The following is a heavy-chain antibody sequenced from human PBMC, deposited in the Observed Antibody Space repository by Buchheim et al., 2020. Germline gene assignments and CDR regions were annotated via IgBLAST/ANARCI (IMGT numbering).Heavy chain of an antibody. Sequence: QVQLQQWGAGLLKPSETLSLTCAVYGGSFSGYYWSWIRQPPGKGLEWIGEINHSGSTNYNPSLKSRVTISVDTSKNQFSLKLSSVTAADTAVYYCARDFNRYCSGGSCFGYYGMDVWGQGTT. J-gene: IGHJ6*02. CDR1: GGSFSGYY. CDR3: ARDFNRYCSGGSCFGYYGMDV. V-gene: IGHV4-34*01. CDR2: INHSGST. D-gene: IGHD2-15*01.